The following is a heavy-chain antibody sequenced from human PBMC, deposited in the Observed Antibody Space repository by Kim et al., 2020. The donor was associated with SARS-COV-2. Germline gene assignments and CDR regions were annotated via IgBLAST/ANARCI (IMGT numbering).Heavy chain of an antibody. CDR3: ARDYISNPYDFWSGYPNPNFDY. CDR1: GFTFSSYS. V-gene: IGHV3-21*01. Sequence: GGSLRLSCAASGFTFSSYSMNWVRQAPGKGLEWVSSISSSSSYIYYADSVKGRFTISRDNAKNSLYLQMNSLRAEDTAVYYCARDYISNPYDFWSGYPNPNFDYWGQGTLVTVSS. CDR2: ISSSSSYI. D-gene: IGHD3-3*01. J-gene: IGHJ4*02.